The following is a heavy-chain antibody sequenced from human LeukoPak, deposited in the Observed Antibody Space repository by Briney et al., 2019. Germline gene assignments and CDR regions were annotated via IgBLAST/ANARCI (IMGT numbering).Heavy chain of an antibody. CDR3: AKVPDSSALDY. Sequence: TGGSLRLSCAASGFTFSSYGMHWVRQAPGKGLEWVAVISYDGSNKYYADSVKGRFTISRDNSKNTLYLQMNSLRAEDTAVYYCAKVPDSSALDYWGRGTLVTVSS. CDR2: ISYDGSNK. V-gene: IGHV3-30*18. J-gene: IGHJ4*02. D-gene: IGHD6-6*01. CDR1: GFTFSSYG.